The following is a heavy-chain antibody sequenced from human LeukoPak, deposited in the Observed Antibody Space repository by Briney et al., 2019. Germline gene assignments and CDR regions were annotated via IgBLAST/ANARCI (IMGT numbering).Heavy chain of an antibody. CDR3: ASQMVGATMSFDP. V-gene: IGHV1-2*02. CDR1: GYIFTGYY. Sequence: ASVKVSCKASGYIFTGYYMHWVRQAPGQGLEWMGWINPNSGGTNYAQKFQGRVTMTRDTSISTAYMELSRLRSDDTAVYYCASQMVGATMSFDPWGQGTLVIVSS. CDR2: INPNSGGT. J-gene: IGHJ5*02. D-gene: IGHD1-26*01.